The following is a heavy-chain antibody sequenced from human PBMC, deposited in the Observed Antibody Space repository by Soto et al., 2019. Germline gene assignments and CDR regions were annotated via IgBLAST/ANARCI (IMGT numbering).Heavy chain of an antibody. J-gene: IGHJ5*02. V-gene: IGHV1-2*04. CDR3: ARDVGSNSSGWYGGTFYL. CDR1: GYTFTGYY. D-gene: IGHD6-19*01. Sequence: ASVKVSCKASGYTFTGYYMHWVRQAPGQGLEWMGWINPNSGGTNYAQKFQGWVTMTRDTSISTAYMELSRLRSDDTAVYYCARDVGSNSSGWYGGTFYLWGQGTLVTVSS. CDR2: INPNSGGT.